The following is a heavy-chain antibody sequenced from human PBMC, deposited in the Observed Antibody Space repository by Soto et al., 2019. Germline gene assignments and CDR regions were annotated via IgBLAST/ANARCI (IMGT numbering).Heavy chain of an antibody. V-gene: IGHV3-23*01. D-gene: IGHD2-2*01. CDR2: ISDSGGRT. J-gene: IGHJ4*02. Sequence: EVQLLESGGGLVQPGGSLRLSCAASGLTFSSYAMSWVRQAPGKGLEWVSTISDSGGRTYYADSVKGRFTISRDKSKNTLFLQMNSLRAEDTAFYYCAKTSCSITTCSFDYWGQGTLVTVSS. CDR1: GLTFSSYA. CDR3: AKTSCSITTCSFDY.